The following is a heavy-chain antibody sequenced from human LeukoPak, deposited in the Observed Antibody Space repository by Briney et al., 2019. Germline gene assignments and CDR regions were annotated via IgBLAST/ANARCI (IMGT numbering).Heavy chain of an antibody. V-gene: IGHV1-69*01. D-gene: IGHD1-26*01. J-gene: IGHJ4*02. CDR3: ARLHYSDSPLGPYYFDH. CDR1: GGTFSSFA. CDR2: IIPVFGTS. Sequence: SVKVSCKASGGTFSSFAINWVRQAPGQGLEGMGGIIPVFGTSRYPQRFQGRVTITADESTNTAYMELSSLRSEDTAMYYCARLHYSDSPLGPYYFDHWGQGTLVTVSS.